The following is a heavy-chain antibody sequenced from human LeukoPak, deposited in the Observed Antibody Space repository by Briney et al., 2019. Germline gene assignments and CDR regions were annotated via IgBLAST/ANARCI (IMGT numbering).Heavy chain of an antibody. CDR2: ISDTGKVV. V-gene: IGHV3-23*01. Sequence: GGSLRLSCIGSGFNFGDFAMSWVRQVPGRSPEFVSSISDTGKVVFYRDSVRGRATVSRDNSRSTLYLQLSDVRGDDTAVYHCDNGEWWGPGTQVVVSS. D-gene: IGHD3-3*01. J-gene: IGHJ4*02. CDR1: GFNFGDFA. CDR3: DNGEW.